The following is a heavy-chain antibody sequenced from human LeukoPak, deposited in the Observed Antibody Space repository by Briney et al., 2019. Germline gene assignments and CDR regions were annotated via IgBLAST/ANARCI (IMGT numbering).Heavy chain of an antibody. Sequence: SVKVFCKASGGTFSSYAISWVRQAAGQGLEWMGGIIHSFGRANYAQKFQGRVTITAAESTSTAYVELSSLRSEDTAVYYCASSSGSYYTPYFDYWGQGTLVTVSS. D-gene: IGHD3-10*01. CDR3: ASSSGSYYTPYFDY. CDR2: IIHSFGRA. V-gene: IGHV1-69*13. J-gene: IGHJ4*02. CDR1: GGTFSSYA.